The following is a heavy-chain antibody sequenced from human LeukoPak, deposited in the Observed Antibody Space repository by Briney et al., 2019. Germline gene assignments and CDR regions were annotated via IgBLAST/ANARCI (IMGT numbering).Heavy chain of an antibody. V-gene: IGHV4-59*08. J-gene: IGHJ4*02. CDR2: IYYSGST. CDR3: ASFELIGGFDY. Sequence: SETLSLTCTVSGGSISSYYWSWIRQPPGKGLEWIGYIYYSGSTNYNPSLKSRVTISVDTSKNQFSPKLSSVTAADTAVYYCASFELIGGFDYWGQGTLVTVSS. CDR1: GGSISSYY. D-gene: IGHD3-10*01.